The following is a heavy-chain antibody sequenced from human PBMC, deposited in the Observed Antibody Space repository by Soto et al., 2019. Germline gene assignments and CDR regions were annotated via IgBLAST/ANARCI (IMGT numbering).Heavy chain of an antibody. J-gene: IGHJ4*02. Sequence: GGSLRLSCEASGFTFSSYWMHWVRQAPGKGLVWVSRINSDGSSTTYADSVKGRFTISRDNAKNTLYLKMNSLRAEDTAVYYCARVSGYDFDNWGQGTLVTVSS. CDR1: GFTFSSYW. CDR3: ARVSGYDFDN. V-gene: IGHV3-74*01. D-gene: IGHD5-12*01. CDR2: INSDGSST.